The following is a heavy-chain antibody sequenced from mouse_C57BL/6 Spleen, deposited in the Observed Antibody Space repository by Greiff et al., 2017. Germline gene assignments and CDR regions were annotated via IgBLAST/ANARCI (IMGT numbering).Heavy chain of an antibody. J-gene: IGHJ4*01. CDR1: GYTFTSYW. D-gene: IGHD1-1*01. V-gene: IGHV1-61*01. Sequence: QVQLQQPGAELVRPGSSVKLSCKASGYTFTSYWMDWVKQRPGQGLEWIGNIYPSDSETHYNPKFKDKATLTVDKSYSTVYLQLSRLTSEDSAVYYCARKSGSSFSMDYWGQGTSVTVSS. CDR2: IYPSDSET. CDR3: ARKSGSSFSMDY.